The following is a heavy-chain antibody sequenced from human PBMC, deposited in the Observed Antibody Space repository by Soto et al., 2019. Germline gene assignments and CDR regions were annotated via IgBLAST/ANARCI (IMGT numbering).Heavy chain of an antibody. CDR3: ARASSELPKEP. Sequence: ASVNVSFKTSWYTFSRYFIIWFLHAPGQWLEWMGWNSPKNGDTNYAQKFRGRVTMTTDTSTSTAYMDLRSLRSDDTAVYFCARASSELPKEPWGQGTMVTVSS. V-gene: IGHV1-18*01. CDR2: NSPKNGDT. CDR1: WYTFSRYF. J-gene: IGHJ4*02. D-gene: IGHD1-7*01.